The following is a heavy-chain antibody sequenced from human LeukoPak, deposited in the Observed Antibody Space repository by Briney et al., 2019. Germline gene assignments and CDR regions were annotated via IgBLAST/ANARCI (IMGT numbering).Heavy chain of an antibody. Sequence: SETLSLTCAVSGYSISSGYYWGWIRQPPGKGLEWIGSIYHSGSTYYNPSLKSRVSISVDTSKNQSSLKLSSATAADTAVYYCARGDKYCSSTSGRNWFDPWGQGTLVTVSS. D-gene: IGHD2-2*01. V-gene: IGHV4-38-2*01. CDR2: IYHSGST. CDR1: GYSISSGYY. CDR3: ARGDKYCSSTSGRNWFDP. J-gene: IGHJ5*02.